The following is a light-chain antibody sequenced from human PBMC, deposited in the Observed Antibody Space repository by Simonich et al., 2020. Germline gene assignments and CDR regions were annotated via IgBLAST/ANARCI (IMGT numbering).Light chain of an antibody. Sequence: EIVLTQAPDFQSVTPKEKVTITCRASQSIGSSFNRYQQKPDQPPKLLIKYASQSISGVPSRFSGSGSVTDFTLTINILEAEDAATYYCHQSSSLPWTFGQGTKVEIK. CDR2: YAS. V-gene: IGKV6-21*02. CDR1: QSIGSS. J-gene: IGKJ1*01. CDR3: HQSSSLPWT.